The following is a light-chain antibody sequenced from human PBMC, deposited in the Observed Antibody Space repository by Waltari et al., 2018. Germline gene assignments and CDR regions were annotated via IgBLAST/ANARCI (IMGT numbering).Light chain of an antibody. CDR3: QTGGHGTWV. J-gene: IGLJ3*02. CDR1: SGHSSNV. Sequence: QLVLTQSPSASASLGASVKLTCTLSSGHSSNVIAWHQQQPEKGPRYLMKVNSDGSHSKGDEIPDRFSGSSSGAARYLTIASLQSEDEADYYGQTGGHGTWVFGGGTKLTVL. CDR2: VNSDGSH. V-gene: IGLV4-69*01.